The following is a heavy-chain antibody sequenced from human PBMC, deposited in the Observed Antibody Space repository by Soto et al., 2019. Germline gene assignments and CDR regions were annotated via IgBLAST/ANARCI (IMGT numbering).Heavy chain of an antibody. CDR3: VRGGTTVGTIGDH. J-gene: IGHJ4*02. CDR1: TSTFSRYG. D-gene: IGHD4-17*01. Sequence: EVLLVESGGGLVQSGGSLRLSCAASTSTFSRYGMNWVRQAPGKGMEWISFISPSGVTIYYADSVRGRFTVSRDNAKNSLFLQMNTLRDADTAVYYGVRGGTTVGTIGDHWGQGTLVTVSS. V-gene: IGHV3-48*02. CDR2: ISPSGVTI.